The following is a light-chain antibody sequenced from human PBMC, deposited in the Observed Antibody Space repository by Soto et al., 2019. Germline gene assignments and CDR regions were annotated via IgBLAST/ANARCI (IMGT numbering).Light chain of an antibody. Sequence: QSVLTQPASVSGSPGQSITISCTGTSSDVGGYNSVSWYQQHPGKAPKLILYDVTDRPSGVSYRFSGSKSGNTASLTISGLHSADEADYFCSSFTSSMTNVFGSGTKVTDL. CDR1: SSDVGGYNS. V-gene: IGLV2-14*01. CDR3: SSFTSSMTNV. CDR2: DVT. J-gene: IGLJ1*01.